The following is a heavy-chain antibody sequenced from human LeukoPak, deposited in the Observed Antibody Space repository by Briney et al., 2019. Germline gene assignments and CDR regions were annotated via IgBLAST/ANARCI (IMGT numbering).Heavy chain of an antibody. CDR2: TYYRSKWYN. CDR1: GXSVSSNSSA. CDR3: ARDQLYYDSSGYFDY. Sequence: SQTLSLTCAISGXSVSSNSSAWNWIRQSPSRGLEWLGRTYYRSKWYNDYAVSVKSRITINPDTSKNQFSLQLNSVTPEDTAVYYCARDQLYYDSSGYFDYWGQGTLVTVSS. D-gene: IGHD3-22*01. V-gene: IGHV6-1*01. J-gene: IGHJ4*02.